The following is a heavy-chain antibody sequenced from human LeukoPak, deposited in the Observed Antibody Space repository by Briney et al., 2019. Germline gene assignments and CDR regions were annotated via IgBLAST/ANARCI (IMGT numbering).Heavy chain of an antibody. CDR2: INPNSGGT. V-gene: IGHV1-2*02. Sequence: GASVKVSCKASGYTFTGYYMHWVRQAPGQGLEWMGWINPNSGGTNYAQKFQGRVTMTRDTSISTAYMELSRLRSDDTAVYYCARGTMIVVVMFNWFDPWGQGTLVTVSS. D-gene: IGHD3-22*01. CDR1: GYTFTGYY. CDR3: ARGTMIVVVMFNWFDP. J-gene: IGHJ5*02.